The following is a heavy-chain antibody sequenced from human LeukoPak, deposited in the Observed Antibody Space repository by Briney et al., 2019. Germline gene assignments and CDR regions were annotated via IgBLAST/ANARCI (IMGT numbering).Heavy chain of an antibody. CDR2: ITAYNGDT. CDR1: GYSFARYG. V-gene: IGHV1-18*01. J-gene: IGHJ4*02. CDR3: AKDQGWCSGGNCYPHY. Sequence: GASVKVSCKASGYSFARYGITWVRQAPGQGLEWTGWITAYNGDTKSAQKFQGRLTMTTDASTSTANMELKSLRSDDTAVYYCAKDQGWCSGGNCYPHYWGQGTLVTVSS. D-gene: IGHD2-15*01.